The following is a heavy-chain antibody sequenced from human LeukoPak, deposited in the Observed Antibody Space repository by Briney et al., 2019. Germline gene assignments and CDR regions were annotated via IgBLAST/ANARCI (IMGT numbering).Heavy chain of an antibody. CDR1: GYTFTSYG. Sequence: ASVKVSCKASGYTFTSYGISWVRQAPGQGLEWMGWISAYNGNTNYAQKLQGRVTMTTDTSTSTAYMELRSLRSDDTAMYYRAREFYDFWSGPYFDYWGQGTLVTVSS. J-gene: IGHJ4*02. D-gene: IGHD3-3*01. CDR2: ISAYNGNT. CDR3: AREFYDFWSGPYFDY. V-gene: IGHV1-18*01.